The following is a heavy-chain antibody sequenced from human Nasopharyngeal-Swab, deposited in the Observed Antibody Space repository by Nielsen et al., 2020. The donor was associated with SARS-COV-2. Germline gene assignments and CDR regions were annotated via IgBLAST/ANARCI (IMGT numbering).Heavy chain of an antibody. J-gene: IGHJ6*03. CDR3: ARALWKKSYYYYMDV. CDR2: INHSGST. CDR1: GGSFSGYY. V-gene: IGHV4-34*01. Sequence: SETLSLTCAVYGGSFSGYYWSWIRQPPGKGLEWIGEINHSGSTNYNPSLKSRVTISVDTSKNRFSLKLSSVTVADTAVYYCARALWKKSYYYYMDVWGKGTTVTVSS. D-gene: IGHD2/OR15-2a*01.